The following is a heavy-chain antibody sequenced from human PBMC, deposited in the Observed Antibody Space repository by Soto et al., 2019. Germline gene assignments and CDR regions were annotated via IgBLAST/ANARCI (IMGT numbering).Heavy chain of an antibody. V-gene: IGHV4-39*07. D-gene: IGHD1-26*01. CDR2: VYYSGST. CDR3: ARSKWELRLHDAFDI. CDR1: GGSISSSDYY. J-gene: IGHJ3*02. Sequence: PSETLSLTCTVSGGSISSSDYYWGWVRQPPGKGLEWIGAVYYSGSTYYNPSLKGRVTISVDTSKNQFSLKLSSVTAADTAVYYCARSKWELRLHDAFDIWGQGTMVTVSS.